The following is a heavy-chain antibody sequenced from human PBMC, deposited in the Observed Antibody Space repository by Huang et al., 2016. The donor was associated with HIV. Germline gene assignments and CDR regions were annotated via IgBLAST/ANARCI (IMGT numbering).Heavy chain of an antibody. D-gene: IGHD2-2*01. CDR1: GGSFSNHV. J-gene: IGHJ4*02. V-gene: IGHV1-69*01. CDR3: ARESNIVVVPHTIKFFDY. Sequence: QVQLVQSGAAVKKPGSSVKVSCKASGGSFSNHVFSWVRQGPGQELEWMGGIIPIFGTTNYAQKFQGRVTITADESTGTAYLELSSLRSEDTAVYFCARESNIVVVPHTIKFFDYWGQGTLVTVSS. CDR2: IIPIFGTT.